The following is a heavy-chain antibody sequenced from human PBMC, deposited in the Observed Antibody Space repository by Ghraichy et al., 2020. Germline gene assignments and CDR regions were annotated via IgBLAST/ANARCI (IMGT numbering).Heavy chain of an antibody. Sequence: LSLTCAASGFTFSSYGMHWVRQAPGKGLEWVAVISYDGSNKYYADSVKGRFTISRDNSKNTLYLQMNSLRAEDTAVYYCAKSTGDQLLSPFDYWGQGTLVTVSS. V-gene: IGHV3-30*18. CDR1: GFTFSSYG. J-gene: IGHJ4*02. CDR2: ISYDGSNK. D-gene: IGHD2-2*01. CDR3: AKSTGDQLLSPFDY.